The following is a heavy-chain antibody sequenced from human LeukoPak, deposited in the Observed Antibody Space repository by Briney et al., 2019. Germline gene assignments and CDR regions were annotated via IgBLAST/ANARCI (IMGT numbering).Heavy chain of an antibody. Sequence: PSETLSLTCTVSGGSISSYYWSWIRQPPGKGLEWIGYIYYRGSTNYNPSLKSRVTISVDTSKNQFSLKLSSVPAADTAVYYCARAGAYGGNLPVDYWGQGTLVTVSS. CDR2: IYYRGST. D-gene: IGHD4-23*01. V-gene: IGHV4-59*01. CDR3: ARAGAYGGNLPVDY. CDR1: GGSISSYY. J-gene: IGHJ4*02.